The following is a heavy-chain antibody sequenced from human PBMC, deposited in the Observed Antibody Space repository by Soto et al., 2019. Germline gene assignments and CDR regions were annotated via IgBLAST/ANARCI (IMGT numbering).Heavy chain of an antibody. CDR2: IYHSGST. CDR3: ARAGWKKWLVREYYYGMDV. CDR1: GGSISSSNW. Sequence: PETLSLTCAVSGGSISSSNWWSWVRQPPGKGLEWIGEIYHSGSTNYNPSLKSRVTISVDKSKNQFSLKLSSVTAADTAVYYCARAGWKKWLVREYYYGMDVWGQGTTVTVSS. J-gene: IGHJ6*02. D-gene: IGHD6-19*01. V-gene: IGHV4-4*03.